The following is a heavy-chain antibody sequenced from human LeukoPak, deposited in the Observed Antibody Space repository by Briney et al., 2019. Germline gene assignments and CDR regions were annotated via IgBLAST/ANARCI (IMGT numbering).Heavy chain of an antibody. Sequence: GGSLRLSCAASGFTFSSYGMHWVRQAPGKGLEWVAVIWYDGSNKYYADSVKGRFTISRDNSKNTLYLQMNSLRAEDTAVYYCARDRVVVAATLLDYWGQGTLVTVSS. CDR3: ARDRVVVAATLLDY. CDR2: IWYDGSNK. CDR1: GFTFSSYG. V-gene: IGHV3-33*01. D-gene: IGHD2-15*01. J-gene: IGHJ4*02.